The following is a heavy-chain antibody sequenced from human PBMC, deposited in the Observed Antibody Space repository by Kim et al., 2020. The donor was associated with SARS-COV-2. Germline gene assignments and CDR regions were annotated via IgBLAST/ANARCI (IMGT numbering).Heavy chain of an antibody. CDR1: GYSFTSYW. CDR2: IYPGDSDT. V-gene: IGHV5-51*01. J-gene: IGHJ6*02. D-gene: IGHD3-10*01. Sequence: GESLKISCKGSGYSFTSYWIGWVRQMPGKGLEWMGIIYPGDSDTRYSPSFQGQVTISADKSISTAYLQWSSLKASDTAMYYCARHAGRGFGELYSHYYYGMDVWGQGTTVTVSS. CDR3: ARHAGRGFGELYSHYYYGMDV.